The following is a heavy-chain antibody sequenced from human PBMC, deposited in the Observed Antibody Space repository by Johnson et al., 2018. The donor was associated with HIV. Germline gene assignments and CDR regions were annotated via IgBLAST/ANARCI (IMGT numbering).Heavy chain of an antibody. J-gene: IGHJ3*02. CDR2: IWYEGSNK. V-gene: IGHV3-33*06. D-gene: IGHD6-13*01. CDR1: GFTFSSYG. CDR3: AKDSTAGMGDAFDI. Sequence: QVQLVESGGGVVQPGRSLRLSCAASGFTFSSYGMHWVRQAPGKGLEWVAVIWYEGSNKYYADSVKGRFTISRDNSKNTLYLQMHSLRAEDTAVYYCAKDSTAGMGDAFDIWGQGTTVTVSS.